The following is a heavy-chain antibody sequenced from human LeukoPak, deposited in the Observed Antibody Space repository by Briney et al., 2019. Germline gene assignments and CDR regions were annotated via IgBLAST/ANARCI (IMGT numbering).Heavy chain of an antibody. V-gene: IGHV3-74*03. D-gene: IGHD2-15*01. J-gene: IGHJ4*02. Sequence: PGGSLRLSCVASGFTFSRSWIHWVRQVPGKGLVWVSGINTDGTTTTYADSVKGRFTSSRHNAKNTGYLQMSSLRADDSALYYCVRSLEADDFWGQGTLVTVSS. CDR2: INTDGTTT. CDR3: VRSLEADDF. CDR1: GFTFSRSW.